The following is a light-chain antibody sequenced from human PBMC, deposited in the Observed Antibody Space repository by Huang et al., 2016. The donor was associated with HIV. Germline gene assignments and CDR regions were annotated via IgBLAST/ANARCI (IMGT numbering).Light chain of an antibody. CDR1: QAVLKNSNKKKY. CDR2: WAS. V-gene: IGKV4-1*01. CDR3: QQYYSPPYT. Sequence: DIEMTQSPDSLTVSLGARAIINCKSSQAVLKNSNKKKYLDWYQQRPGQHPKVLSYWASSRESGVPDRFSGSGSGTDFNLTISSLQPEDLAVYYCQQYYSPPYTFGQGTRLEI. J-gene: IGKJ2*01.